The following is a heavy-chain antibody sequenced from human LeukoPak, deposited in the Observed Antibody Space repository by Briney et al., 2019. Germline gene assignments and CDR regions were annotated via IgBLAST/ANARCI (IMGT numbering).Heavy chain of an antibody. J-gene: IGHJ4*02. D-gene: IGHD3-9*01. V-gene: IGHV1-2*02. Sequence: ASVKVSVKASGYTFTGYFVHWVRQAPGQGLEWLGWINPNSGGTDFAQKFQGRVAMTRDTSISTAYMELSRLRSDDAAVYYCARAYYDTLTGHDYWGQGTLVSVSS. CDR2: INPNSGGT. CDR3: ARAYYDTLTGHDY. CDR1: GYTFTGYF.